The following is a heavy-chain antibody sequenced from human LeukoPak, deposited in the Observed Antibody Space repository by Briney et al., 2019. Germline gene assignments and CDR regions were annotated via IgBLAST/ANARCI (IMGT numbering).Heavy chain of an antibody. V-gene: IGHV3-11*06. CDR1: GFTFSDYY. CDR3: ARGSGSCLLFDY. Sequence: PGGSLRLSCAASGFTFSDYYMNWIRQAPGKGLEWVAYITDSSSYTNYADSVKGRFTISRDNAKNSLFLQMNSLRVEDTAVYYCARGSGSCLLFDYWGHGTLLTVSS. J-gene: IGHJ5*01. CDR2: ITDSSSYT.